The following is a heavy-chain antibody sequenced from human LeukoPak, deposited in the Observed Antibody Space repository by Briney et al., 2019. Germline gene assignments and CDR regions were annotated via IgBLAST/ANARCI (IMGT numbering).Heavy chain of an antibody. V-gene: IGHV1-69*02. CDR1: GGTFSSYT. CDR2: IIPILGIA. D-gene: IGHD2-15*01. CDR3: AKSRRAYCSGGSCFGLWDY. Sequence: ASVKVSCKASGGTFSSYTISWVRQAPGQGLEWMGRIIPILGIANYAQKFQGRVTITADKSTSTAYMELSSLRAEDTAVYYCAKSRRAYCSGGSCFGLWDYWGQGTLVTVSS. J-gene: IGHJ4*02.